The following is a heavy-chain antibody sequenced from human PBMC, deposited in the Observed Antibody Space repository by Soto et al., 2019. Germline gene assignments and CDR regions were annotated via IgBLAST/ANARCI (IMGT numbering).Heavy chain of an antibody. Sequence: SETLSLTCAVYGGSFSGYYWSWIRQPPGKGLEWIGEINHSGSTNYNPSLKSRVTISVDTSKNQFSLKLSSVTAADTAVYDCARWKGANSATEQYYYYGMDVWGQGTTVTVSS. CDR2: INHSGST. V-gene: IGHV4-34*01. D-gene: IGHD1-26*01. J-gene: IGHJ6*02. CDR1: GGSFSGYY. CDR3: ARWKGANSATEQYYYYGMDV.